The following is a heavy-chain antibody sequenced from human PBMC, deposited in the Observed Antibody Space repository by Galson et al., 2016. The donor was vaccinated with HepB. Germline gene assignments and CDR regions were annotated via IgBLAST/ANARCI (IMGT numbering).Heavy chain of an antibody. CDR3: ASRAGGYNYGFDT. CDR1: GGSIRSYY. Sequence: SETLSLTCNVSGGSIRSYYWSWIRQAPGKGLEWIGDIYDTRSANYSPSLKSRVTISVDTSKNHFSLKVNSVTAADPAVYYCASRAGGYNYGFDTWGQGTLVTVSS. CDR2: IYDTRSA. J-gene: IGHJ4*02. D-gene: IGHD5-18*01. V-gene: IGHV4-59*08.